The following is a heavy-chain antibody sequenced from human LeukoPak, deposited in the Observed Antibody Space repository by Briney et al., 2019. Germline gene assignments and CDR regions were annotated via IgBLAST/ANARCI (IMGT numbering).Heavy chain of an antibody. J-gene: IGHJ4*02. D-gene: IGHD3/OR15-3a*01. V-gene: IGHV4-34*01. CDR3: AKGRGTGSYYDY. CDR1: GGSFSGYY. CDR2: INRGGDT. Sequence: SETLSLTCAVYGGSFSGYYWGWIRQPPGKGLEWIGEINRGGDTNYNPSLKSRVTISVDTSKNQFSLKLNSVTAADTAVYYCAKGRGTGSYYDYWGPGTLVNVSS.